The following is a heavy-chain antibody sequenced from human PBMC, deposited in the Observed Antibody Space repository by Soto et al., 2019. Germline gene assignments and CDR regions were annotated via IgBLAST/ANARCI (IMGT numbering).Heavy chain of an antibody. J-gene: IGHJ6*02. D-gene: IGHD3-3*01. CDR1: GYTFTSYG. CDR2: ISAYNGNT. V-gene: IGHV1-18*01. CDR3: ARDPEYDFWSGYYQDGMDV. Sequence: ASVKVSCKASGYTFTSYGISWVRQAPGQGLEWMGWISAYNGNTNYAQKLQGRVTMTTDTSTSTAYMELRSLRSDDTAVYYCARDPEYDFWSGYYQDGMDVWGQGTTVTVSS.